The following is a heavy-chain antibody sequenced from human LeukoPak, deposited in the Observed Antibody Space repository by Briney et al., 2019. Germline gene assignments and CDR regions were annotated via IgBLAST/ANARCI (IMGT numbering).Heavy chain of an antibody. CDR1: GDSVSSNSVT. Sequence: SQTLSLTCAISGDSVSSNSVTWNWIRQSPSRGLEWLGRTYYRSTWYNDYAVSVRGRITINPDTSKNQFSLQLNSVTPEDTAVYYCAQEIGSRDHRYFDLWGRGTLVTVSS. V-gene: IGHV6-1*01. CDR2: TYYRSTWYN. J-gene: IGHJ2*01. CDR3: AQEIGSRDHRYFDL. D-gene: IGHD1-14*01.